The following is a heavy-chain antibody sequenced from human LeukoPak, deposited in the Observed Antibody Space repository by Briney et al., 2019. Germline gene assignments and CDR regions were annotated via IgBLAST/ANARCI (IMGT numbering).Heavy chain of an antibody. D-gene: IGHD5-12*01. CDR1: GGSISSGGYS. Sequence: PSETLSLTCAVSGGSISSGGYSWSWIRQPPGKGLEWIGYIYYSGNTNYTPSLKSRVTISVDKSKNQFSLNLRSVTAADAAVYYCARGLGSGFDGWFDPWGQGTLVTVSS. CDR2: IYYSGNT. J-gene: IGHJ5*02. V-gene: IGHV4-61*08. CDR3: ARGLGSGFDGWFDP.